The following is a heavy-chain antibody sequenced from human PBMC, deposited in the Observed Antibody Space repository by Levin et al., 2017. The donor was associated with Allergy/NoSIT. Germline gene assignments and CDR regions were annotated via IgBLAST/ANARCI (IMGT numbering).Heavy chain of an antibody. D-gene: IGHD5-18*01. Sequence: GGSLRLSCAASGFTFSSYAMSWVRQAPGKGLEWVSAISGSGGSTYYADSVKGRFTISRDNSKNTLYLQMNSLRAEDPAVYYCAKDQAAGTAMVFGVGYFDYWGQGTLVTVSS. J-gene: IGHJ4*02. CDR1: GFTFSSYA. V-gene: IGHV3-23*01. CDR2: ISGSGGST. CDR3: AKDQAAGTAMVFGVGYFDY.